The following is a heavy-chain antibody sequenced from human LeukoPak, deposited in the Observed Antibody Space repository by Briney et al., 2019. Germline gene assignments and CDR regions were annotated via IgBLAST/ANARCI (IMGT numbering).Heavy chain of an antibody. CDR1: GYSFTSYW. CDR3: AALYSGYDYEDY. V-gene: IGHV5-10-1*01. J-gene: IGHJ4*02. Sequence: GESLKISCKGSGYSFTSYWISWVRQMPGKGLEWMGRIDPSDSYTNYSTSFQGHVTISADKSISTAYLQWSSLKASDTAMYYCAALYSGYDYEDYWGQGTLVTVSS. D-gene: IGHD5-12*01. CDR2: IDPSDSYT.